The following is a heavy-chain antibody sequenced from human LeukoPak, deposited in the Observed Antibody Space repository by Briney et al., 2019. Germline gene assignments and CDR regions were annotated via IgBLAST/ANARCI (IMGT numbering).Heavy chain of an antibody. V-gene: IGHV3-64*01. J-gene: IGHJ4*02. CDR2: ISNNGGT. Sequence: GGSLRLSCAASGFTLSRCAMQWVRQAPGQGLEYVSGISNNGGTYYASSVKGRFTISRDNSKNTLYLQMGSLRGEDMAVYYCAALTEGYXGQGTLVTVSS. CDR1: GFTLSRCA. CDR3: AALTEGY. D-gene: IGHD1-14*01.